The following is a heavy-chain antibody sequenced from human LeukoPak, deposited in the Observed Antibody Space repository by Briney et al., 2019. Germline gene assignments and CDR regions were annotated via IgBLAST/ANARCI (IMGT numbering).Heavy chain of an antibody. CDR2: SIPIFGTA. D-gene: IGHD3-10*01. J-gene: IGHJ5*02. Sequence: GASVKVSCKASGGTFSSYAISWVRQAPGQGLEWMGGSIPIFGTANYAQKFQGRVTITADESTSTAYMELSSLRSEDTAVYYCASSYYGSGSYYNNRRHIHWFDPWGQGTLVTVSS. CDR3: ASSYYGSGSYYNNRRHIHWFDP. CDR1: GGTFSSYA. V-gene: IGHV1-69*01.